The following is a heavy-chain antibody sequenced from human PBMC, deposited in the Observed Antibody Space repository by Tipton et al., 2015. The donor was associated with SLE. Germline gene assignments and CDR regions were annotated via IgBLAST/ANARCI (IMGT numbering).Heavy chain of an antibody. CDR2: ISSSSSYI. D-gene: IGHD6-13*01. V-gene: IGHV3-21*03. CDR3: ARVGIAAYWEFDY. CDR1: GFTFSSYS. J-gene: IGHJ4*02. Sequence: GSLRLSCAASGFTFSSYSMNWVRQAPGKGLEWVSSISSSSSYIYYADSVKGRFTISRDNAKNSLYLQMNSLRAEDTAVYYCARVGIAAYWEFDYWGQGTLVTVSS.